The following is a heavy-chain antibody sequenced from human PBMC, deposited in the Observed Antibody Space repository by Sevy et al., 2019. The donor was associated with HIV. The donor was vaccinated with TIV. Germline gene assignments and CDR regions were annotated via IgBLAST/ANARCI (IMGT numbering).Heavy chain of an antibody. CDR1: GFIFEDFA. CDR3: AKGRKAGSSATYFDS. J-gene: IGHJ4*02. D-gene: IGHD6-19*01. V-gene: IGHV3-9*01. Sequence: GGSLRLSCAVSGFIFEDFAMHWVRQVPGRGLEWVAHITWNSGNIDYAGSVKGRFTISRDNAKRSLYLEMNSLTGEDTAFYYCAKGRKAGSSATYFDSWGQGTMVTVSS. CDR2: ITWNSGNI.